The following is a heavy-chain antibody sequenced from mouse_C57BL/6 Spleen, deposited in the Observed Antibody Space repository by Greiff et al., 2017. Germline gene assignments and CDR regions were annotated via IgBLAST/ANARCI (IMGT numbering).Heavy chain of an antibody. D-gene: IGHD3-2*02. V-gene: IGHV1-82*01. J-gene: IGHJ4*01. CDR1: GYAFSSSW. CDR2: IYPGDGDT. CDR3: ARGGQLRLDYYAMDY. Sequence: VQLQQSGPELVKPGASVTISCKASGYAFSSSWMNWVKQRPGKGLEWIGRIYPGDGDTNYNGKFKGKATLTADKSSSTAYMQLSSLTSEDSAVYFCARGGQLRLDYYAMDYWGQGTSVTVSS.